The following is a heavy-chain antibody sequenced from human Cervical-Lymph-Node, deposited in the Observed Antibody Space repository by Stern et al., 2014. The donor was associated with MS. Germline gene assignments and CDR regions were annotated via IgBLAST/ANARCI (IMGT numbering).Heavy chain of an antibody. Sequence: VQLVESGAEVKKPGASVKVSCKASGYTFTSYDLNWVRQAPGHGLEWMGWMNPNSGKTGYAQKFQGRVTMTRNTSISIAYMELSSLRSEDAAVYYCARESTDRFDPLGQGTLVTVSS. V-gene: IGHV1-8*01. CDR2: MNPNSGKT. CDR1: GYTFTSYD. D-gene: IGHD4-17*01. J-gene: IGHJ5*02. CDR3: ARESTDRFDP.